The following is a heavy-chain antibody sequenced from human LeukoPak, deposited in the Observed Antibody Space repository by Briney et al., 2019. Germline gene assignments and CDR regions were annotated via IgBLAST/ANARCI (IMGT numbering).Heavy chain of an antibody. D-gene: IGHD2-21*01. J-gene: IGHJ5*02. CDR2: INAGNGNT. Sequence: ASVKVSCKASGYTFTSYAMHWVRQAPGQRLEWMGWINAGNGNTKYSQEFQGRVTITRDTSASTAYMELSSLRSEDTAVYYCARSVVVRRDWFDPWGQGTLVTVSS. V-gene: IGHV1-3*03. CDR1: GYTFTSYA. CDR3: ARSVVVRRDWFDP.